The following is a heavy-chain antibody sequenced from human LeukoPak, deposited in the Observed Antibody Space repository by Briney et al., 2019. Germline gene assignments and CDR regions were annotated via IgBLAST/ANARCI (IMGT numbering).Heavy chain of an antibody. CDR2: INPNSGGT. CDR1: GYTFTGYY. V-gene: IGHV1-2*02. J-gene: IGHJ3*02. D-gene: IGHD2-15*01. Sequence: ASVKVSCKASGYTFTGYYMHWVRQAPGQGLEWMGWINPNSGGTNYAQMFQGRVTMTRDTSISTAYMELSRLRPDDTAVYYCARVVVYASANDAFDIWGQGTMVTVSS. CDR3: ARVVVYASANDAFDI.